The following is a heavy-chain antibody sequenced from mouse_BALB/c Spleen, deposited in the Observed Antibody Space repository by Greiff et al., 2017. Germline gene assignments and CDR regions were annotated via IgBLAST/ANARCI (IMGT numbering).Heavy chain of an antibody. CDR3: ARPVVADGFAY. Sequence: VQLQQSGAELVRPGSSVKISCKASGYAFSSYWMNWVKQRPGQGLEWIGQIYPGDGDTNYNGKFKGKATLTADKSSSTADMQLSSLTSEDSAVYFCARPVVADGFAYWGQGTLVTVSA. D-gene: IGHD1-1*01. V-gene: IGHV1-80*01. CDR2: IYPGDGDT. CDR1: GYAFSSYW. J-gene: IGHJ3*01.